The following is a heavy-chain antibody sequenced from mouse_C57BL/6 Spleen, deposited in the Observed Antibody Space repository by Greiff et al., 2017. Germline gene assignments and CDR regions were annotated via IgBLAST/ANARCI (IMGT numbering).Heavy chain of an antibody. CDR1: GFTFSSYA. CDR3: ARENGRSPFDY. D-gene: IGHD1-1*01. V-gene: IGHV5-4*01. Sequence: EVKLVESGGGLVKPGGSLKLSCAASGFTFSSYAMAWVRQTPEKRLEWVATISDGGSYTYYPDNVKGRFTISRDNAKNNLYLQMSHLKSEDTAMYYCARENGRSPFDYWGQGTTLTVSS. J-gene: IGHJ2*01. CDR2: ISDGGSYT.